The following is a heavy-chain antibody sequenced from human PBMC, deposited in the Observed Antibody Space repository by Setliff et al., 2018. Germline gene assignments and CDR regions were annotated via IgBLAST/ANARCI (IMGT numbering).Heavy chain of an antibody. CDR1: GGSISSSSYY. J-gene: IGHJ4*02. V-gene: IGHV4-39*07. Sequence: SETLSLTCTVSGGSISSSSYYWGWIRQPPGKGLEWIGSIYYSGSTYYNPSLKSRVTISVDTSKNQFSLKLSSVTAADTAVYYCASYPIYGDYWGQGTLVTVSS. D-gene: IGHD4-17*01. CDR2: IYYSGST. CDR3: ASYPIYGDY.